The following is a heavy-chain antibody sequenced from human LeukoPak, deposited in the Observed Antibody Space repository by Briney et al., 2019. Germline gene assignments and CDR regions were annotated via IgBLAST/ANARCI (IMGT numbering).Heavy chain of an antibody. CDR2: ISGSGDYT. V-gene: IGHV3-23*01. J-gene: IGHJ4*02. CDR1: GFTFSSYA. CDR3: ARRIPATASGLDY. Sequence: GGSLRLSCAASGFTFSSYAMSWVRQAPGKGLEWVSTISGSGDYTYYADSVKGRFTISRDNSKNTLYLQMNRLSTEDTALYYCARRIPATASGLDYWGQGTLVTVSS. D-gene: IGHD2-2*01.